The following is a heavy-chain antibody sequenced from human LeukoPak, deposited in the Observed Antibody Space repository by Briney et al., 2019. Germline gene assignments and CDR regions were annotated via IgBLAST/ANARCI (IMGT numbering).Heavy chain of an antibody. CDR2: IKQDGSEK. Sequence: GGSLRLSCAASGFTFSSHWMSWVRQAPGKGLEWVANIKQDGSEKYYVDSVKGRFTISRDNAKNSLYLQMNSLRAEDTAVYYCARMQWLAVYFDYWGQGTLVTVSS. CDR1: GFTFSSHW. D-gene: IGHD6-19*01. CDR3: ARMQWLAVYFDY. V-gene: IGHV3-7*03. J-gene: IGHJ4*02.